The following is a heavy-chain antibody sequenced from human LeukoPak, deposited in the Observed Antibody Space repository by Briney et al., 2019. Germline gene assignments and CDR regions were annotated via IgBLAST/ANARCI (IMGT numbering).Heavy chain of an antibody. Sequence: PGGSLRLSCAASGFTFSRFAMNWVRQAPGKGLEWISYINTDGSDIHYADSVKGRFTISIDNARNTLFLQLSSLRAEDSAVYYCARDTFQPGLIDSWGQGTLVTVSS. CDR3: ARDTFQPGLIDS. J-gene: IGHJ4*02. D-gene: IGHD2-2*01. CDR1: GFTFSRFA. CDR2: INTDGSDI. V-gene: IGHV3-21*05.